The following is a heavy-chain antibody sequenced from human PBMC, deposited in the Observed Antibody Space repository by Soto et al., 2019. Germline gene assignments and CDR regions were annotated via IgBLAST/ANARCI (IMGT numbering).Heavy chain of an antibody. J-gene: IGHJ6*03. CDR3: AMSGESHYYYYYYMDV. D-gene: IGHD3-10*02. CDR2: ISGSGGST. Sequence: VQLLEAGGGLVQPGWSLRLSCAASGFTFSSYAMSWVRQAPGKGLERVSAISGSGGSTYYADSVKGRLTISRDNYKNTLYLQMNSLRAEDTAVYYCAMSGESHYYYYYYMDVWGKGTTVTVSS. CDR1: GFTFSSYA. V-gene: IGHV3-23*01.